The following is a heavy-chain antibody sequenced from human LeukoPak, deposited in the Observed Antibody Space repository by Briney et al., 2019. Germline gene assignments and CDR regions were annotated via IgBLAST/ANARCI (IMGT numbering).Heavy chain of an antibody. CDR2: IYLYGTT. Sequence: PSETLSLTCSVSIGSISSSKWWSWVRQSPVKGLEWIGEIYLYGTTNYDPSFTSRVTMSVDRSRNQFSLKLTSVTAADTAVYYCARQKWEQQGRDYYFNGLDVWGPGTTVIVSS. CDR3: ARQKWEQQGRDYYFNGLDV. CDR1: IGSISSSKW. D-gene: IGHD1/OR15-1a*01. J-gene: IGHJ6*02. V-gene: IGHV4-4*02.